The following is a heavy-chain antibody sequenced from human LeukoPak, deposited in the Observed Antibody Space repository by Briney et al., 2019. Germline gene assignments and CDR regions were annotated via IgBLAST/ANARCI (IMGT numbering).Heavy chain of an antibody. Sequence: KPSETLSLTCTVSGYSISSGYYWGWIRQPPGKGLEWIGSIYHSGSTYYNPSLKSRVTISVDTSKNQFSLKLSSVTAADTAVYYCARVSPSYYEDAFGIWGQGTMVTVSS. D-gene: IGHD3-22*01. V-gene: IGHV4-38-2*02. CDR1: GYSISSGYY. J-gene: IGHJ3*02. CDR3: ARVSPSYYEDAFGI. CDR2: IYHSGST.